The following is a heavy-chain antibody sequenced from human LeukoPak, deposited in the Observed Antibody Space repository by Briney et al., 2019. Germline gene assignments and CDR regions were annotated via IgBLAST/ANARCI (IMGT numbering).Heavy chain of an antibody. Sequence: ASVKVSCKASGGTFSSYAISWVRQAPGQGLEWMGGIIPIFGTANYAQKFQGRVTITADKSTSTAYMELSSLRSEDTAVYYCARDPGYNRETNWFDPWGQGTLVTVSS. CDR3: ARDPGYNRETNWFDP. V-gene: IGHV1-69*06. CDR2: IIPIFGTA. D-gene: IGHD6-13*01. J-gene: IGHJ5*02. CDR1: GGTFSSYA.